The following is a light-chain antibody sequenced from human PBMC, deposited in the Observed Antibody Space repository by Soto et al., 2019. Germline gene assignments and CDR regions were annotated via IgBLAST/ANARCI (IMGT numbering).Light chain of an antibody. J-gene: IGLJ1*01. CDR3: CSYELSSSYV. V-gene: IGLV2-23*01. CDR1: SGDVGSYSH. CDR2: EGS. Sequence: QSALTQPASVSGSPGQSITIACTGTSGDVGSYSHVSRYQQHPGKAPRLIIYEGSKRPSGVSHRFSASRSDKTATLTISGLQAEDEAAYYCCSYELSSSYVFGPGTKVPV.